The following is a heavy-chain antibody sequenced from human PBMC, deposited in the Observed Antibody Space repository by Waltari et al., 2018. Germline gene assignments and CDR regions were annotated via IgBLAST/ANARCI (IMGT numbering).Heavy chain of an antibody. D-gene: IGHD3-10*01. CDR1: GGTFSSYA. Sequence: QVQLVQSGAEVKKPGSSVKVSCKASGGTFSSYAISWVRQAPGQGLEWMGGISPIFGTANYAQKFQGRVTITTDEFTSTAYMELSSLRSEDTAVYYCARDRGEGSPRGDGYFDYWGQGTLVTVSS. J-gene: IGHJ4*02. CDR2: ISPIFGTA. V-gene: IGHV1-69*05. CDR3: ARDRGEGSPRGDGYFDY.